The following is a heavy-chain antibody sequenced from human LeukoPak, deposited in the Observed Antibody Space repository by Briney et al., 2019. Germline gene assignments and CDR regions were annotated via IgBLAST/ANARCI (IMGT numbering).Heavy chain of an antibody. V-gene: IGHV1-8*01. J-gene: IGHJ4*02. CDR1: GYTFTTYD. Sequence: ASVKVSCKASGYTFTTYDINWVRQATGQGPEWMGWMNPNSGNTGYAQKSQGRVTMTRNTSISTAFMELSGLRSEDTAVYFCARRNTAMVAGLDYWGQGSLVTVSS. D-gene: IGHD5-18*01. CDR2: MNPNSGNT. CDR3: ARRNTAMVAGLDY.